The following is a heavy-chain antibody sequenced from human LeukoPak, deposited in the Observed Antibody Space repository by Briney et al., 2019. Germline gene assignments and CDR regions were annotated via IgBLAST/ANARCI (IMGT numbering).Heavy chain of an antibody. V-gene: IGHV3-21*01. D-gene: IGHD2-15*01. J-gene: IGHJ4*02. CDR2: ISSSSSYI. CDR1: GFTFSSYS. Sequence: GGSLRLSCAASGFTFSSYSMNWVRQAPGKGLEWVSSISSSSSYIYYADSVKGRFTISRDNAKNSLYLQMNSLGAEDTAVYYCARENYCSGGSCYSYYFDYWGQGTLVTVSS. CDR3: ARENYCSGGSCYSYYFDY.